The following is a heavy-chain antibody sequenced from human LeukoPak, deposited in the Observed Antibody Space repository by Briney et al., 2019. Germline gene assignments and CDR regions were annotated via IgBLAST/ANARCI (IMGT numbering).Heavy chain of an antibody. D-gene: IGHD1-26*01. CDR1: GYTFTGYY. CDR3: ARARLITVVGATSAFDI. CDR2: INLNSGGT. Sequence: ASVKVSCKASGYTFTGYYMHWVRQAPGQGLEWMGRINLNSGGTNYAQKFQGRVTMTMDTSISPAYMDLSRLRSDDTATYYCARARLITVVGATSAFDIWGQGKMVTVSS. V-gene: IGHV1-2*06. J-gene: IGHJ3*02.